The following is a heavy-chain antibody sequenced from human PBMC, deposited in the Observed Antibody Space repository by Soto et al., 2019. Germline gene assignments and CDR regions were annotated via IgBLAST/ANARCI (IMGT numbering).Heavy chain of an antibody. CDR2: IIPIFGTA. J-gene: IGHJ5*02. V-gene: IGHV1-69*13. CDR3: ARDSPPYCSSTSCYGSWFDP. D-gene: IGHD2-2*01. CDR1: GGTFSSYA. Sequence: ASVKVSCKASGGTFSSYAISWVRQAPGQGLEWMGGIIPIFGTANYAQKFQGRVTITADESTSTAYMELSSLRSEDTAVYHCARDSPPYCSSTSCYGSWFDPWGQGTLVTVSS.